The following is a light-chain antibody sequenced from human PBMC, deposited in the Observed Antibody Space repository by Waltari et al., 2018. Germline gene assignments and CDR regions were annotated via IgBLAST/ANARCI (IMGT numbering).Light chain of an antibody. Sequence: QSVLTQPPSVSGAPGQRVTISCTGSSSNIGAGYDVHWYQQLPGTAPKLLIYGLSHRPSGVPDRFSGSKSGTSASLAITGLQAEDEADYYCQSYDSSLSGWVFGGGTKLTVL. CDR1: SSNIGAGYD. CDR3: QSYDSSLSGWV. J-gene: IGLJ3*02. V-gene: IGLV1-40*01. CDR2: GLS.